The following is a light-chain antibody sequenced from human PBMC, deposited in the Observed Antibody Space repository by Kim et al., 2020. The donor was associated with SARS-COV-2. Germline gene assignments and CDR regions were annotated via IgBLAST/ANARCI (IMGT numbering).Light chain of an antibody. CDR2: ADN. CDR1: SGSIASNY. CDR3: QSYHSSGRV. Sequence: GKTVTPACTRSSGSIASNYVQWYQQRPGSAPTAVIYADNQRPSGVPDRFSGSIDSSSNSASLTISGLKTEDEADYYCQSYHSSGRVFGGGTQLTVL. V-gene: IGLV6-57*03. J-gene: IGLJ3*02.